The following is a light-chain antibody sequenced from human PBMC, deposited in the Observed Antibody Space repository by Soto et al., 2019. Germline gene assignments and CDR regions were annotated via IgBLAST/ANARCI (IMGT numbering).Light chain of an antibody. CDR3: QQYNSYS. V-gene: IGKV1-5*01. J-gene: IGKJ1*01. Sequence: DVKLNKSPSTLPASIRDRVTITCRASQSISNWLAWYQQKPGTAPKVLIYHASNLQSGVPSRFSGSGSGTEFTLTISSLQPDDFATYYCQQYNSYSFGQGTKVDIK. CDR1: QSISNW. CDR2: HAS.